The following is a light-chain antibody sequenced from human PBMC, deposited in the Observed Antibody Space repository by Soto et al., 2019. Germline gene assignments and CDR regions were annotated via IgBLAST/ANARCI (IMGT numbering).Light chain of an antibody. Sequence: QSALTQPAFVSRTPGQSITISCTRTSSDIGDRNYVSWHQQHPGKAPKVVIYEVSNRPSGVSNRFSGSKSGNTASLTISGLQADDEADYYCSSYTPTTTKFGGGTKLTVL. CDR1: SSDIGDRNY. CDR3: SSYTPTTTK. J-gene: IGLJ2*01. CDR2: EVS. V-gene: IGLV2-14*01.